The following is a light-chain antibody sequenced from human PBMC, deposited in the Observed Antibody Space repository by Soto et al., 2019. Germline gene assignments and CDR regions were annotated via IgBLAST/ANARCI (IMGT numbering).Light chain of an antibody. CDR2: DAS. V-gene: IGKV3-11*01. CDR3: QQRSNWPT. CDR1: QCISFY. Sequence: EIVSTQSPATLSLSPGERATLSCRASQCISFYLTWYQHKPGQAHRLLIYDASNRATGIPARFSGSGYGTDFTLTISSLEPEDFAVYYCQQRSNWPTFGQGTRLEIK. J-gene: IGKJ5*01.